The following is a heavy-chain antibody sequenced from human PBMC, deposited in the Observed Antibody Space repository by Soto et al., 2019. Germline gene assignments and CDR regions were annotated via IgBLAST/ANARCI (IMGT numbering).Heavy chain of an antibody. CDR1: GGTFSSYT. D-gene: IGHD3-9*01. V-gene: IGHV1-69*10. J-gene: IGHJ4*02. Sequence: ASVKVSCKASGGTFSSYTISWVRQAPGQGLEWMGRIIPILGIANYAQKFQGRVRITADKSPSTAYMELSSLRSEDTAVYYCARDLQRYDILTGYYSEYYFDYWGQGTLVTVSS. CDR2: IIPILGIA. CDR3: ARDLQRYDILTGYYSEYYFDY.